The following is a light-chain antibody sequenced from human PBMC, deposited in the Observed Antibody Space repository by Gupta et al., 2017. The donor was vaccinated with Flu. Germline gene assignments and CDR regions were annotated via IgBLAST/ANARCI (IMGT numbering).Light chain of an antibody. J-gene: IGLJ2*01. CDR3: QVWDSNSDRQGVV. CDR1: NLGSKS. CDR2: VDF. V-gene: IGLV3-21*03. Sequence: SYALTQPPSVSVAPGKTARITCGGNNLGSKSGQWYQQKPGQAPVLVVLVDFDRPSGIPERFTGSNSTNTATLTITRIEAGDEADYYCQVWDSNSDRQGVVFGGGTKMTVL.